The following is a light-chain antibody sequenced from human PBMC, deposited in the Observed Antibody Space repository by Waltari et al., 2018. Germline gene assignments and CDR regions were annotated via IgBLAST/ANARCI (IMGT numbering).Light chain of an antibody. CDR3: LLSFYDIRA. CDR2: VTD. J-gene: IGLJ3*02. V-gene: IGLV7-46*01. CDR1: TGAVTSANH. Sequence: QAEVTQEPSLTVSPGVTVTLTCRARTGAVTSANHPYWFRQKPGQDPRTLISVTDNKHSWTPARFSGSLLGGKAALTLSGAQPEDEAVYYCLLSFYDIRAFGGGTKLTVL.